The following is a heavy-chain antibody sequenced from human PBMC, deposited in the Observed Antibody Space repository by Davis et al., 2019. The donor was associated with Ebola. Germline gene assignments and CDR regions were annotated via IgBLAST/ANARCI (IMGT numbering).Heavy chain of an antibody. CDR2: IYYSGTT. CDR1: GDSMSDYY. CDR3: ARASSGGHCSGGSCYLGYYYYYMDV. Sequence: GSLRLSCTVSGDSMSDYYYNWIRQPPGRGLEWIGNIYYSGTTNLNPSLKSRVTISVDTSKNQFSLKLTSVTAADTAVYYCARASSGGHCSGGSCYLGYYYYYMDVWGKGTPVTVSS. J-gene: IGHJ6*03. D-gene: IGHD2-15*01. V-gene: IGHV4-59*12.